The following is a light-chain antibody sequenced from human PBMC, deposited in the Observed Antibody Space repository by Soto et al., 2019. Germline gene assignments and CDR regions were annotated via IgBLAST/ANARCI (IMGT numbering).Light chain of an antibody. Sequence: DIQMTQSPSSVSASVGDRVTITCRASQSISSWFAWYQQKPGKAPRLLIYAASTLQSGVPSRFSGSGFGADFSLTITSLQPEDFATYDCQQANSVPQTFGQGTKVELK. CDR2: AAS. J-gene: IGKJ1*01. V-gene: IGKV1-12*01. CDR1: QSISSW. CDR3: QQANSVPQT.